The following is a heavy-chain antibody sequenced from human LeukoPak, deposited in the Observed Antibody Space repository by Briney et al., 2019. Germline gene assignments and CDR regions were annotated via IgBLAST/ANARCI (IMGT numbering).Heavy chain of an antibody. D-gene: IGHD6-13*01. J-gene: IGHJ4*02. CDR1: GGSISSYY. CDR2: IYTSGST. V-gene: IGHV4-4*07. CDR3: ARASIVDSSSWSFDY. Sequence: KTSETLSLTCTVSGGSISSYYWSWIRQPAGKGLEWIGRIYTSGSTNYNPSLKSRVTISVDTSKNQFSLKLSSVTAADTAVYYCARASIVDSSSWSFDYWGQGTLVTVSS.